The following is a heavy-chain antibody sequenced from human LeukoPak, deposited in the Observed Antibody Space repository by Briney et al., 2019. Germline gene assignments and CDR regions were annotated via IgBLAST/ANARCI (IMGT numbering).Heavy chain of an antibody. D-gene: IGHD6-13*01. J-gene: IGHJ4*02. V-gene: IGHV1-8*02. CDR2: MNPNSGNT. CDR3: AKGPAAAGIDFDY. Sequence: ASVKVSCKASGYTFTNYGINWVRQAPGQGLEWMGWMNPNSGNTGYAQKFQGRVTMTRNTSISTAYMELSSLRSEDTAVYYCAKGPAAAGIDFDYWGQGTLVTVSS. CDR1: GYTFTNYG.